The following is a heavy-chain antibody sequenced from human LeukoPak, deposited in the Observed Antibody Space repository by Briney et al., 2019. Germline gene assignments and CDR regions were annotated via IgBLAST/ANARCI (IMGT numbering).Heavy chain of an antibody. Sequence: GGSLRLSCAVSGLTISRSWMNWVRQAPGKGLEWVANVNEDGSDKKYVDSVRGRFTISRDNSKNTLYLQMNSLRVEDTAIYYCTRGMLRQPPDYWGQGMLVTVSS. D-gene: IGHD3-10*02. CDR1: GLTISRSW. J-gene: IGHJ4*02. V-gene: IGHV3-7*01. CDR3: TRGMLRQPPDY. CDR2: VNEDGSDK.